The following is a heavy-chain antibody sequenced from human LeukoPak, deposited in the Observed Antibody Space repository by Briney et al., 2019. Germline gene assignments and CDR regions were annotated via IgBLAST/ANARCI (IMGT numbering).Heavy chain of an antibody. V-gene: IGHV4-34*01. Sequence: KPSETLSLTCAVYGGSFSGYYWSWIRQPPGKGLERIGEINHSGSTNYNPSLKSRVTISVDTSKDQFSLKLSSVTAADTAVYYCAGAQADCGGDCYSTYFDYWGQGTLVTVSS. D-gene: IGHD2-21*02. CDR1: GGSFSGYY. CDR2: INHSGST. J-gene: IGHJ4*02. CDR3: AGAQADCGGDCYSTYFDY.